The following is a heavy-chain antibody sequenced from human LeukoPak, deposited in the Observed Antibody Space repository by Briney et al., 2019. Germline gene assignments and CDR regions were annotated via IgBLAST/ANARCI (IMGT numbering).Heavy chain of an antibody. CDR1: GGSFSGYY. CDR2: INHSGST. CDR3: ARGGTTIFGVVIFWFDP. D-gene: IGHD3-3*01. Sequence: SETLSLTCAVYGGSFSGYYWSWIRQPPGKGLEWIGEINHSGSTNYNPSLKSRVTISVDTSKNQFSLKLSSVTAADTAVYYCARGGTTIFGVVIFWFDPWGQGTLVTVSS. V-gene: IGHV4-34*01. J-gene: IGHJ5*02.